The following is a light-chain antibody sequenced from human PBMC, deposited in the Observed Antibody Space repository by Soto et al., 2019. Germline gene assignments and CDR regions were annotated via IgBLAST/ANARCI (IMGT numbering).Light chain of an antibody. CDR3: QQYEISPPIT. CDR1: QNISNY. Sequence: IVLTQSPATLSLSPGKRATLSCRASQNISNYLIWYQQKPGQAPRLLIYDVSNRATGIPDRFSGSGSGTDFTLTITRLEPEDFAMYYCQQYEISPPITFGQGTRLEIK. CDR2: DVS. J-gene: IGKJ5*01. V-gene: IGKV3-20*01.